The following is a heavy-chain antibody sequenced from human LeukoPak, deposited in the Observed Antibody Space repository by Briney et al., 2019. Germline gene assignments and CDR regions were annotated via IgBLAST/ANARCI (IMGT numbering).Heavy chain of an antibody. Sequence: GGSLRLSCAASGFTFNSYNMNWVRQAPAKGLEWVSYISSSSSTIYYTDSVKGRLTISRDSAKTSLFLQMNSLRDEDTAVYYCARAYSSSSGRDAFDSWGLGTLVTVSS. J-gene: IGHJ3*02. CDR3: ARAYSSSSGRDAFDS. V-gene: IGHV3-48*02. CDR1: GFTFNSYN. CDR2: ISSSSSTI. D-gene: IGHD6-6*01.